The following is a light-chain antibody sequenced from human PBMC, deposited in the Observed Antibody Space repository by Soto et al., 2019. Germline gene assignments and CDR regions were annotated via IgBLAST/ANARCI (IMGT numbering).Light chain of an antibody. J-gene: IGLJ1*01. V-gene: IGLV2-14*01. CDR3: SSYTSSRTSV. CDR1: SSDVGGYNY. Sequence: QSALTQPASVSGSPGQSITISCTGTSSDVGGYNYVSWYQQHPGKAPKLMIFEVSNRPSGVSNRFSGSKSGNTASLTISGLQGEDEADYYCSSYTSSRTSVFGSGTKVTVL. CDR2: EVS.